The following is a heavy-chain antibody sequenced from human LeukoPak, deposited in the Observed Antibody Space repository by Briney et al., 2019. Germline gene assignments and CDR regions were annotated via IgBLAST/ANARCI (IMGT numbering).Heavy chain of an antibody. V-gene: IGHV1-18*01. J-gene: IGHJ4*02. CDR1: GYTFSNYG. D-gene: IGHD1-26*01. CDR2: ISAYDGDT. CDR3: ARDTGSYFAPDY. Sequence: ASVKVSCKASGYTFSNYGVSWVRQAPGQGLEWMAWISAYDGDTHYAPSFQGRVTMTTDTSTSTAYMELWSPRSDDTAVYYCARDTGSYFAPDYWGQGTLVTVSS.